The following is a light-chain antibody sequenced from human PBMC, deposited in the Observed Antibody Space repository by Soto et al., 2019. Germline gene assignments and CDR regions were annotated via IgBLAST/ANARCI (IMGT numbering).Light chain of an antibody. CDR2: GAS. CDR1: QSVGRN. Sequence: EIVMTQSPATLSVSPGERATLSCRASQSVGRNLAWYQQKPGQAPRLHIYGASTRATGIPARFGGSASGPEFTLTIRSLQSEDFALSFWQQYNNWPPNRTSGHGTKVEIK. V-gene: IGKV3-15*01. CDR3: QQYNNWPPNRT. J-gene: IGKJ1*01.